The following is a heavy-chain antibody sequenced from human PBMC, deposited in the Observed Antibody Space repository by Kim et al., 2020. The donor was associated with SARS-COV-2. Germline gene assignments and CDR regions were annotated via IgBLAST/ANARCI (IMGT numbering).Heavy chain of an antibody. CDR3: ASSITDYSNYNY. J-gene: IGHJ4*02. V-gene: IGHV4-31*02. Sequence: YYNPSLKSRVTISVDTSKNQFSLKLSSVTAADTAVYYCASSITDYSNYNYWGQGTLVTVSS. D-gene: IGHD4-4*01.